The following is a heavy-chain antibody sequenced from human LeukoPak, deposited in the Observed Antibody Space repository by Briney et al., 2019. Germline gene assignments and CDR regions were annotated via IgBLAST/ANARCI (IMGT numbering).Heavy chain of an antibody. CDR1: GYTLTELS. V-gene: IGHV1-24*01. Sequence: ASVKVSCKVSGYTLTELSMHWVRQAPGKGLEWMGGFDPEDGEAIYAQKFQGRVTMTEDTSTDTAYMELSSLRSEDTAVYYCATYSGYALHDAFDIWGQGTMVTVSS. CDR2: FDPEDGEA. CDR3: ATYSGYALHDAFDI. J-gene: IGHJ3*02. D-gene: IGHD5-12*01.